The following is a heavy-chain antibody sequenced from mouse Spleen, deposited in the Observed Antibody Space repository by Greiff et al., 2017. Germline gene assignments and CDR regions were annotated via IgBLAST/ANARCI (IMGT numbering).Heavy chain of an antibody. V-gene: IGHV3-6*01. J-gene: IGHJ3*01. CDR1: GYSITSGYY. D-gene: IGHD1-1*01. Sequence: EVQLVESGPGLVKPSQSLSLTCSVTGYSITSGYYWNWIRQFPGNKLEWMGYISYDGSNNYNPSLKNRISITRDTSKNQFFLKLNSVTTEDTATYYCARDRGEYYYDGSFSFAYWGQGTLVTVSA. CDR2: ISYDGSN. CDR3: ARDRGEYYYDGSFSFAY.